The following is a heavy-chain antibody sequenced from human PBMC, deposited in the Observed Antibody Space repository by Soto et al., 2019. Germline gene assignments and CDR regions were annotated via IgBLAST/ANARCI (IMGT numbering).Heavy chain of an antibody. CDR1: GFTVSSNY. V-gene: IGHV3-66*01. D-gene: IGHD1-1*01. CDR2: IYSGGST. Sequence: PGGSLRLSCAASGFTVSSNYMSWVRQAPGKGLEWVSVIYSGGSTYYADSVKGRFTISRDNSKNTLYLQMNSLRAEDTAVYYCANDFPRVFCYNIRRAHNWFDFWGKGTLVTVSS. CDR3: ANDFPRVFCYNIRRAHNWFDF. J-gene: IGHJ5*01.